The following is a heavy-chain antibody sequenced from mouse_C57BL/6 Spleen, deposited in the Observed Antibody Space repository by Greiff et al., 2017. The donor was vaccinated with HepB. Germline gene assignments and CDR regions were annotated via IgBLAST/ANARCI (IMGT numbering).Heavy chain of an antibody. V-gene: IGHV2-6-1*01. Sequence: VQLQESGPGLVAPSQSLSITCTVSGFSLTGYGVHWVRQPPGKGLEWLVVIWSDGSTTYNSALKSRLSISKDNSKSQVFLKMNSLQTDDTAMYYCARHAGYYYAMDYWGQGTSVTVSS. CDR1: GFSLTGYG. CDR3: ARHAGYYYAMDY. CDR2: IWSDGST. J-gene: IGHJ4*01. D-gene: IGHD2-2*01.